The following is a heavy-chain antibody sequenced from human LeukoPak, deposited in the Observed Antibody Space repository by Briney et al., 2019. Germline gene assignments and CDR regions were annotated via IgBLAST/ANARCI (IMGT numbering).Heavy chain of an antibody. CDR2: ISYTGNT. Sequence: SETLSLTCTVSGGSISGYHWGWLRQPPRKGLEWIGYISYTGNTNYIPSLKSRVTISVDMSKNQFSLKLTSVTAADTAVYYCARVTTGTVDYWGQGTLVTVSS. J-gene: IGHJ4*02. D-gene: IGHD1-1*01. CDR1: GGSISGYH. V-gene: IGHV4-59*01. CDR3: ARVTTGTVDY.